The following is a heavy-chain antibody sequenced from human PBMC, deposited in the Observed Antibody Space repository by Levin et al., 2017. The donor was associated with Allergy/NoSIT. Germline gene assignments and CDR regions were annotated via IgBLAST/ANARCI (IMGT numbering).Heavy chain of an antibody. CDR2: IRSKANSYAT. Sequence: GGSLRLSCAASGFTFSGSAMHWVRQASGKGLEWVGRIRSKANSYATAYAASVKGRFTISRDDSKNTAYLQMNSLKTEDTAVYYCTRHSRITMVRGVITSSYYYYYMDGWGKGTTVTVSS. V-gene: IGHV3-73*01. CDR1: GFTFSGSA. CDR3: TRHSRITMVRGVITSSYYYYYMDG. J-gene: IGHJ6*03. D-gene: IGHD3-10*01.